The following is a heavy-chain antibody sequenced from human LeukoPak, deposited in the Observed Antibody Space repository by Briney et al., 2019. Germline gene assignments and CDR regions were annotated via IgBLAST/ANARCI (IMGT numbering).Heavy chain of an antibody. Sequence: GASVKVSCKASGYTFTGYYIHWVRQAPGQGLEWMGRISLTSGGANYAQNFQGRITMTRDTSINTAYMELSRLTPDDTAVYYCARGGISGGSQRWGQGTLVTVSS. CDR2: ISLTSGGA. V-gene: IGHV1-2*06. CDR1: GYTFTGYY. CDR3: ARGGISGGSQR. D-gene: IGHD2-15*01. J-gene: IGHJ4*02.